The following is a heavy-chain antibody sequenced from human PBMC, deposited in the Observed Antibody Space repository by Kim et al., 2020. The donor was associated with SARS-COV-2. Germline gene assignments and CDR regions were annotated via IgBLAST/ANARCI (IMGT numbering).Heavy chain of an antibody. CDR2: I. V-gene: IGHV3-9*01. CDR3: TKVAVMTDFES. D-gene: IGHD2-21*01. Sequence: IDYADSVKGRFTISRDSATNSVYLQMNSLRPEDTAFYYCTKVAVMTDFESWGQGSLVTVSS. J-gene: IGHJ4*02.